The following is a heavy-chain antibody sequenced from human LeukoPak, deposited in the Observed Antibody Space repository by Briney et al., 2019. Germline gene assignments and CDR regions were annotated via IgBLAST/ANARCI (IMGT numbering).Heavy chain of an antibody. CDR1: GGSISSYY. D-gene: IGHD4-17*01. V-gene: IGHV4-59*01. Sequence: SETLSLTCTVSGGSISSYYWSWIRQPPGKGLEWLGYIYYSGSTNYTPSLKSRVTISVDTSKNQFSLKLSSVTAADTAVYYCARHTVTGGMDVWGQGTTVTVSS. CDR2: IYYSGST. CDR3: ARHTVTGGMDV. J-gene: IGHJ6*02.